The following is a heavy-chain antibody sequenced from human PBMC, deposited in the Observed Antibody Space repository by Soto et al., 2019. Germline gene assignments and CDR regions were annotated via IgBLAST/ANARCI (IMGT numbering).Heavy chain of an antibody. D-gene: IGHD2-21*02. V-gene: IGHV4-30-4*08. CDR3: AREDDGGDSLDV. CDR1: GGSINSDYYH. CDR2: IHHSGAI. Sequence: QVQLVESGPGLVKPSQTLSLTCNVSGGSINSDYYHWTWIRQSPGKGLEWIGYIHHSGAILYNPSFKSRLAISVDTSKNQFSLHLSSVTDTDTAVYFCAREDDGGDSLDVWGQGTTVTVSS. J-gene: IGHJ6*02.